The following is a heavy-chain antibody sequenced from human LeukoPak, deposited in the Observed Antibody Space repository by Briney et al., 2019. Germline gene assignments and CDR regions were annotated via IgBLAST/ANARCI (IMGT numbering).Heavy chain of an antibody. CDR3: SRDAYSYGPDDAFDI. D-gene: IGHD5-18*01. V-gene: IGHV1-69*04. CDR2: IIPILGIA. Sequence: SVKVSCKASGGTFSSYTNSWVRQAPGQGLEWMGRIIPILGIANYAQKFQGRVTITADKSTSTAYMELSSLRSEDTAVYYCSRDAYSYGPDDAFDIWGQGTMVTVSS. J-gene: IGHJ3*02. CDR1: GGTFSSYT.